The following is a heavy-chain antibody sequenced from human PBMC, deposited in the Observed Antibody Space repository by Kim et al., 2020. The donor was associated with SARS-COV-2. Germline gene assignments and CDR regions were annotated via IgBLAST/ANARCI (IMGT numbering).Heavy chain of an antibody. Sequence: SGSTYYNPALKSRVTISVDTSKNQLPLKLRSVTAADTAVYYCAAQYGDYDYWGQGPLVTVSS. J-gene: IGHJ4*02. D-gene: IGHD4-17*01. CDR3: AAQYGDYDY. V-gene: IGHV4-31*02. CDR2: SGST.